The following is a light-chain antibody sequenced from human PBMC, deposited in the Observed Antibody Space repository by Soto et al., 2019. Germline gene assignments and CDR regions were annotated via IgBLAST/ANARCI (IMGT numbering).Light chain of an antibody. CDR3: QQYNSYPLT. J-gene: IGKJ4*01. CDR2: KAS. Sequence: DIQMTQSPSTLSASVGDRVTITCRASQSISSWLAWYQQKPGKAPNLLIYKASSLESVVPSRFSGSGSGTEFPLTISSLQADDFATYYCQQYNSYPLTFGGGTKVEIK. CDR1: QSISSW. V-gene: IGKV1-5*03.